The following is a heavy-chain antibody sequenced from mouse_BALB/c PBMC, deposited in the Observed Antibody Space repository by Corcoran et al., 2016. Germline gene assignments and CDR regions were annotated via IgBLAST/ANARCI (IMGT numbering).Heavy chain of an antibody. V-gene: IGHV14-3*02. CDR2: IDPANGNT. D-gene: IGHD1-1*01. CDR3: ARNGGSSQAWFAY. Sequence: EVQLQQSGAELVKPGASVKLSCTASGFNIKDTYMHWVKQRPEQGLEWIGRIDPANGNTKYDPKFQGKATITADTSSNTAYLQLSSLTSEDTAVYYCARNGGSSQAWFAYWGQGTLVTVSA. J-gene: IGHJ3*01. CDR1: GFNIKDTY.